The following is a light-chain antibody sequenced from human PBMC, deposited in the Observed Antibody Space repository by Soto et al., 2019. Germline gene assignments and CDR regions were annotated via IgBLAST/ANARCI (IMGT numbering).Light chain of an antibody. CDR3: ATWDDILNVV. V-gene: IGLV1-44*01. J-gene: IGLJ2*01. CDR2: IDD. Sequence: QSVLTQPPSASGTPGQSITISCSGSRSNIGSNSVNWYQQLPGMAPKLLIYIDDRRPSGVPDRFSGSKSGTSASLAISGLQPEDEADYYCATWDDILNVVFGGGTKLTVL. CDR1: RSNIGSNS.